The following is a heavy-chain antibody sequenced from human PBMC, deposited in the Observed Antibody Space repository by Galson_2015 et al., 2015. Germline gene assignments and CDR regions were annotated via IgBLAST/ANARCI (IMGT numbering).Heavy chain of an antibody. V-gene: IGHV3-30-3*01. J-gene: IGHJ4*02. CDR2: ISYDGSNK. CDR1: GFTFSSYA. CDR3: ARSRWLQSQFDY. Sequence: SLRLSCAASGFTFSSYAMHWVRQAPGKGLEWVAVISYDGSNKYYADSVKGRFTISRDNSKNTLYLQMNSLRAEDTAVYYCARSRWLQSQFDYWGQGTLVTVSS. D-gene: IGHD5-24*01.